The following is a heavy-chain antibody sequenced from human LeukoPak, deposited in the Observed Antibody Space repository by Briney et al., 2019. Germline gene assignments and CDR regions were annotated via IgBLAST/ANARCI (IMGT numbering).Heavy chain of an antibody. CDR1: GGSFSGYY. V-gene: IGHV4-34*01. D-gene: IGHD3-3*01. CDR3: ARHKAGIDFWSGYLSYYFDY. CDR2: INHSGST. J-gene: IGHJ4*02. Sequence: PSETLSLTCAVYGGSFSGYYWSWIRQPPGKGLEWIGEINHSGSTNYNPSLKSRVTISVDTSKNQFSLKLSSVTAADTAVYYCARHKAGIDFWSGYLSYYFDYWGQGTLVTVSS.